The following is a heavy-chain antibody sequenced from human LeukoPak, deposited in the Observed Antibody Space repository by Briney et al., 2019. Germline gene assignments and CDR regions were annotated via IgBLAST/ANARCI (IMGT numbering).Heavy chain of an antibody. Sequence: GGSLRLSCAASGFTFSSYAMSWVRQAPGKGLEWVSAISGSGGSTYYADSVKGRFTISRDNSKSTLFLQMNSLRAEDTAVYYCARESAVTMADYGMDVWGQGTTVTVSS. CDR1: GFTFSSYA. CDR3: ARESAVTMADYGMDV. D-gene: IGHD4-17*01. V-gene: IGHV3-23*01. CDR2: ISGSGGST. J-gene: IGHJ6*02.